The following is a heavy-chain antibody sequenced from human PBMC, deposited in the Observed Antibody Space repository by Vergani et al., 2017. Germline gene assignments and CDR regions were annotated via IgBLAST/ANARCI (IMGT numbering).Heavy chain of an antibody. CDR1: GFSFTTYA. V-gene: IGHV4-4*08. D-gene: IGHD3-16*01. J-gene: IGHJ2*01. CDR3: ASGKYYSDSTSHFRGRYFDV. Sequence: VQLLESGGDLVQPGGSLRLSCAASGFSFTTYAMSWVRQAPGKGLEWIGSIYNSGNGDSSSSLKSRVTISADTSKNQFSLRLTSVTAADTAVYYCASGKYYSDSTSHFRGRYFDVWGRGTLVTVPS. CDR2: IYNSGNG.